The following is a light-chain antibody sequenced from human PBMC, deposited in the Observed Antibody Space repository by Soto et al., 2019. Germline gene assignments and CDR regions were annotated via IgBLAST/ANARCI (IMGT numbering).Light chain of an antibody. J-gene: IGLJ1*01. CDR1: SSNVGPGDA. Sequence: QSVLTQPPSVSGAPGQRVTISCTGASSNVGPGDAVHWYQQHPGKAPKLMIYEVSNRPSGVSNRFSGSKSGNTASLTISGLQAEDEADYYCSSYTSSSTLDVFGTGTKLTVL. V-gene: IGLV2-14*01. CDR2: EVS. CDR3: SSYTSSSTLDV.